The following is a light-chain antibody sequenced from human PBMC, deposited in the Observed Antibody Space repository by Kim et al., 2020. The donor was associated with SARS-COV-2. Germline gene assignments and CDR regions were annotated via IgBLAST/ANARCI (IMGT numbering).Light chain of an antibody. CDR1: QNVKRGF. Sequence: SPGKSASLSCKGSQNVKRGFLAWYQQKPGQAPRHIIDGASTRAPDIPERFSGSGSGRDLTLTIIGLEPEDFAVYYCQQYATLPVTFGGGTKVDIK. V-gene: IGKV3-20*01. CDR3: QQYATLPVT. J-gene: IGKJ4*01. CDR2: GAS.